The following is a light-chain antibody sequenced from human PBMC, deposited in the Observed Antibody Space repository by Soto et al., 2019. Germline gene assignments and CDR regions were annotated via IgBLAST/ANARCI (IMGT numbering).Light chain of an antibody. Sequence: DIPMTQSPSTLSASVGDRVTITCRASQGISIWLAWYQQKPGTAPKLLIYKASSLEGGVPSRFSGSGSGTEFTLTISSLQPDDFATYYCQQYSSYSPSTFGQGTKVEIK. CDR1: QGISIW. CDR2: KAS. CDR3: QQYSSYSPST. V-gene: IGKV1-5*03. J-gene: IGKJ1*01.